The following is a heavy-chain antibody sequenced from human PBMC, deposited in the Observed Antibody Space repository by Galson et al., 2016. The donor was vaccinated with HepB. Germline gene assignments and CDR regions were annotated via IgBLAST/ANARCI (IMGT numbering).Heavy chain of an antibody. CDR3: ALNWNCDS. Sequence: SLRLSCAASGFSFSRYAMQWVRQAPGKGLEWVAAIPYDGRNKYHADSVRGRSTISRDNSKNTLYLQMDSLRAEDTAVYYCALNWNCDSWGQGTLVTVSS. CDR1: GFSFSRYA. V-gene: IGHV3-30*04. D-gene: IGHD1-1*01. J-gene: IGHJ4*02. CDR2: IPYDGRNK.